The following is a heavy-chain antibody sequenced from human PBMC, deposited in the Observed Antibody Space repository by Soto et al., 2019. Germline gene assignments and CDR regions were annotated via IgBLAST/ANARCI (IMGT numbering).Heavy chain of an antibody. CDR3: AKDVLYGGNSAFAFDI. Sequence: QVQLVESGGGVVQPGRSLRLSCAASGFTFSSYGMHWVRQAPGKGLEWVAVISYDGSNKYYADSMKGRFTISRDNSKNTLYLQMNSLRAEDTAVYYCAKDVLYGGNSAFAFDIWGQGTMVTVSS. V-gene: IGHV3-30*18. J-gene: IGHJ3*02. CDR2: ISYDGSNK. D-gene: IGHD4-17*01. CDR1: GFTFSSYG.